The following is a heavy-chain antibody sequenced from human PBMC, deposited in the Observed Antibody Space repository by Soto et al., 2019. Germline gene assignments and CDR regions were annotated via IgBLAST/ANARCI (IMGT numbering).Heavy chain of an antibody. Sequence: SETLSLTCTVSGGSISSYYWSWIRQPPGKGLEWIGYIYYSGSTNYNPSLKSRVTISVDTSKNQFSLKLSSVTAADTAVYYCARWYGGSLDYCGQGTLVTSPQ. J-gene: IGHJ4*02. D-gene: IGHD4-17*01. CDR2: IYYSGST. V-gene: IGHV4-59*01. CDR3: ARWYGGSLDY. CDR1: GGSISSYY.